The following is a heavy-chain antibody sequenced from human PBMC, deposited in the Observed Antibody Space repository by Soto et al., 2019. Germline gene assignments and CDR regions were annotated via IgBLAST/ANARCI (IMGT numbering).Heavy chain of an antibody. Sequence: SVKVSCKASGGTFSSYAISWVRQAPGQGLEWMGGIIPIFGTANYAQKFQGRVTMTRNTSISTAYMELSSLRSEDTAVYYCARSPDMEIDYWGQGTLVTVSS. D-gene: IGHD1-1*01. CDR1: GGTFSSYA. J-gene: IGHJ4*02. CDR3: ARSPDMEIDY. CDR2: IIPIFGTA. V-gene: IGHV1-69*05.